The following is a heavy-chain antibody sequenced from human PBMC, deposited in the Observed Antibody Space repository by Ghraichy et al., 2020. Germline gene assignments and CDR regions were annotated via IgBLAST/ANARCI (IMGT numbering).Heavy chain of an antibody. Sequence: GESLNISCAASGFTFSSYWMHWVRQAPGKGLVWVSRINSDGSNTRYADNVKGRFTISRDNAKNTLFLQMNSLRAEDTALYYCARDPISAAVFDAFDIWGQGTMVTVSS. CDR3: ARDPISAAVFDAFDI. CDR1: GFTFSSYW. J-gene: IGHJ3*02. D-gene: IGHD6-25*01. CDR2: INSDGSNT. V-gene: IGHV3-74*01.